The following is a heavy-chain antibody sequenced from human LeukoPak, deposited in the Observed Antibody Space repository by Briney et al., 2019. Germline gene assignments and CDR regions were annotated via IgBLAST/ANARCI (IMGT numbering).Heavy chain of an antibody. J-gene: IGHJ6*03. CDR3: TRQAGTYSYYYYYMDV. CDR2: IYYSGST. D-gene: IGHD1-26*01. V-gene: IGHV4-39*01. Sequence: SETLSLTCAVSGDSISSSSYYWGWIRQPPGKGLEWVGSIYYSGSTYYNPSLKSRVTISVDTSKNQFSLRLTSVTAADTAVYYCTRQAGTYSYYYYYMDVWGKRTPVTVSS. CDR1: GDSISSSSYY.